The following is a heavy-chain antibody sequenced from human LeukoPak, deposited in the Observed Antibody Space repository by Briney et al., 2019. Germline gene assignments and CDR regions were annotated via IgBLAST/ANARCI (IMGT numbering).Heavy chain of an antibody. CDR3: GKTTVGYSSGRYPGWPVDY. Sequence: GGSLRLSCAASGFTFNNYAMYWVRQAPGKGLEWGAGVFGSGGSAHYTDSVKGRFTIFRDNSKNTVYLQMNSLRAEDTAVYYCGKTTVGYSSGRYPGWPVDYWGQGTLVTVSS. V-gene: IGHV3-23*01. J-gene: IGHJ4*02. CDR1: GFTFNNYA. D-gene: IGHD6-19*01. CDR2: VFGSGGSA.